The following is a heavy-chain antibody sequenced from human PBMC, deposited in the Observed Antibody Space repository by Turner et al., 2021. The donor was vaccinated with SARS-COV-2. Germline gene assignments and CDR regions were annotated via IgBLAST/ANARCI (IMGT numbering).Heavy chain of an antibody. CDR2: ISSSSTYI. CDR3: ARYRRDYDFWSGAYGMGGMDV. J-gene: IGHJ6*02. CDR1: GFTFRTYS. Sequence: EVQLVESGGGLVKPGGSLRLSCAASGFTFRTYSMNWVRQAPGKGLEWVSSISSSSTYIYYADSVKGRCTISRDNAKNSLYLQMNSLRAEDTAVYYCARYRRDYDFWSGAYGMGGMDVWGQGTTVTVSS. V-gene: IGHV3-21*01. D-gene: IGHD3-3*01.